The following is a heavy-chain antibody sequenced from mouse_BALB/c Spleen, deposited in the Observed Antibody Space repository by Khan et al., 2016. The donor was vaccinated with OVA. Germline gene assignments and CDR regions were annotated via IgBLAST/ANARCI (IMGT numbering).Heavy chain of an antibody. Sequence: EVQLKESGAELVKPGASVKLSCTASGFNIKDSYIHWVKQRPEQGLEWIGRIAPANGNTEYDPKFQGKATITADTSSNTSYLQLSSLTSEDSAVFYVGQPPYDPRYFEVWGEGTTVTVSS. V-gene: IGHV14-3*02. CDR3: GQPPYDPRYFEV. D-gene: IGHD2-3*01. CDR2: IAPANGNT. CDR1: GFNIKDSY. J-gene: IGHJ1*01.